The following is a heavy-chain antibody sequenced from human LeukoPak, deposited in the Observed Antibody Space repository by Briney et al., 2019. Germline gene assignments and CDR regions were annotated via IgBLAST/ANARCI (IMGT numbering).Heavy chain of an antibody. J-gene: IGHJ4*02. CDR1: GYTLTELS. CDR3: ARALGVGYGSGTYLYYFDQ. D-gene: IGHD3-10*01. Sequence: ASVKVSCKVSGYTLTELSMHWVRQAPGKGLEWMGGFDPEDGETIYAQKFQGRVTMTEDTSTDTAYMELSSLRSEDTAVYYCARALGVGYGSGTYLYYFDQWGQGTLVTVSS. CDR2: FDPEDGET. V-gene: IGHV1-24*01.